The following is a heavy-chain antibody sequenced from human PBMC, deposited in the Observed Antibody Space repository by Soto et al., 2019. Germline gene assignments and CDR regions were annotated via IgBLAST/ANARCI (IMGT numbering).Heavy chain of an antibody. V-gene: IGHV4-59*08. CDR2: IYYGGST. D-gene: IGHD4-17*01. J-gene: IGHJ4*02. CDR1: GGSISSYY. CDR3: ARWGQPYGDYHFDY. Sequence: QVQLQESGPGLVKPSETLSLTCTVSGGSISSYYWSWIRQPPGQGLEWIGHIYYGGSTNYNPSLKSRVTISRDTSKNQFPLKLSSVTAADTAVYYCARWGQPYGDYHFDYWGQGTLVTVSS.